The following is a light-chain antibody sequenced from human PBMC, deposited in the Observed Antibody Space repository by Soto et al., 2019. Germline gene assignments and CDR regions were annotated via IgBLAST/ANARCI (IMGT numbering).Light chain of an antibody. Sequence: DIQMTQSPSTLSASVGDRVTITCRASQSISSWLAWYQQKPGKAPKLLIYKASSLESGVPSRFSGSGSGTAFTLNVSRLQPDDFATFYCQQYTSYLTFGQGTKVEIK. CDR2: KAS. V-gene: IGKV1-5*03. CDR1: QSISSW. CDR3: QQYTSYLT. J-gene: IGKJ1*01.